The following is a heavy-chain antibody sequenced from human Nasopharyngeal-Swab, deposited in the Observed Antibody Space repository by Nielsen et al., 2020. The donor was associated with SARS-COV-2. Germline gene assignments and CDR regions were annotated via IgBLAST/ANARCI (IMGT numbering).Heavy chain of an antibody. CDR1: GGSISSGSYY. J-gene: IGHJ6*02. CDR3: VGSSWYGDYYYYYGMDV. CDR2: TYYSGST. V-gene: IGHV4-39*07. D-gene: IGHD6-13*01. Sequence: SETLSLTCTVSGGSISSGSYYWGWIRQPPGKGLEWIGSTYYSGSTYYNPSLKSRVTISVDTSKNQFSLKLSSVTAADTAVYYCVGSSWYGDYYYYYGMDVWGQGTTVTVSS.